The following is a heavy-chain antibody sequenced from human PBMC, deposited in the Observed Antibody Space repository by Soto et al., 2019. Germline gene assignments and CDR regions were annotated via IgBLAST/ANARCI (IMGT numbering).Heavy chain of an antibody. Sequence: QVQLVQSGAGVKKPGASVKVSCKASGYTFTSYGISWVRQAPGQWLEWMGWISAYNGNTNYAQKLEGRVTMTTDTSTSTAYMELRSLRSDDTGVYYCARVPALPQLSPLDVWGKGTTVTVSS. CDR2: ISAYNGNT. V-gene: IGHV1-18*01. D-gene: IGHD1-1*01. CDR1: GYTFTSYG. CDR3: ARVPALPQLSPLDV. J-gene: IGHJ6*04.